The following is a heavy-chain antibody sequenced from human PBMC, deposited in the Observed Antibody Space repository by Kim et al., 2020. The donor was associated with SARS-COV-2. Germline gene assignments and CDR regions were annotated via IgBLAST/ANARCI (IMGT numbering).Heavy chain of an antibody. CDR3: TMGHSYGLS. CDR1: NGSITSYY. J-gene: IGHJ5*02. D-gene: IGHD5-18*01. CDR2: IYYDGTT. Sequence: SETLSLTCSLSNGSITSYYWSWIRQAPGTGLEWIGYIYYDGTTEYNPSLKSRVTISGDTSKNEFSLRLTSVTAADTAVYFCTMGHSYGLSWGQGTLVTVSS. V-gene: IGHV4-59*08.